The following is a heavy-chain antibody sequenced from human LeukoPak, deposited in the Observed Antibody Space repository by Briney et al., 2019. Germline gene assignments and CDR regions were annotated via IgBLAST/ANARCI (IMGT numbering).Heavy chain of an antibody. CDR2: IYYSGST. V-gene: IGHV4-59*01. CDR3: ARMYSSGWYDWFDP. D-gene: IGHD6-19*01. Sequence: SETLSLTCTVSGGSISSYYWSWIRQPPGKGLEWIGYIYYSGSTNYNPSLKSRVTISVDTSKDQFSLKLSSVTAADTAVYYCARMYSSGWYDWFDPWGQGTLVTVSS. CDR1: GGSISSYY. J-gene: IGHJ5*02.